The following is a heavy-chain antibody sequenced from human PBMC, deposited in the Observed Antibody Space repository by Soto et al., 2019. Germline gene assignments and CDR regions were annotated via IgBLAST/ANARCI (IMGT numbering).Heavy chain of an antibody. CDR3: ARDQYSGSYLDYYYGMDV. CDR2: IWYDGSNK. Sequence: QVQLVESGGGVVQPGRSLRLSCAASGFTFSSYGMHWVRQAPGKVLEWVAVIWYDGSNKYYADSVKGRFTISRDNSKNTLYLQMNSLRAEDTAVYYCARDQYSGSYLDYYYGMDVWGQGTTVTVSS. J-gene: IGHJ6*02. CDR1: GFTFSSYG. V-gene: IGHV3-33*01. D-gene: IGHD1-26*01.